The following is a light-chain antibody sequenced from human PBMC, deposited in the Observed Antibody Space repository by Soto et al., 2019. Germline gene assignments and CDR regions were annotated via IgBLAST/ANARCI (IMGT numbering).Light chain of an antibody. CDR1: NIGSKN. V-gene: IGLV3-21*02. J-gene: IGLJ2*01. CDR2: DDS. Sequence: SYELTQPPSLSAAPGQTARMTCGGDNIGSKNVHWYQQKAGQAPKLGVYDDSDRPSGTPERFSGSNSGNTATLTISGVEAGDEADYYCQVYDARRDHVVFGGGTKLTVL. CDR3: QVYDARRDHVV.